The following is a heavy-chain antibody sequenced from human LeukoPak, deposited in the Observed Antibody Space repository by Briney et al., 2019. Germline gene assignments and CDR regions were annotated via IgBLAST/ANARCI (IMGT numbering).Heavy chain of an antibody. CDR1: GFIFSSSA. Sequence: GGSLRLSCAASGFIFSSSAMSWVRQAPGKGLEWVSGISGSGGRTNYADSVKGRFTISRDNSKKTLYLQMHSLRADDTALYYCAKGNGSYHDAFDIWGQGTVVTVSS. CDR3: AKGNGSYHDAFDI. D-gene: IGHD1-26*01. J-gene: IGHJ3*02. CDR2: ISGSGGRT. V-gene: IGHV3-23*01.